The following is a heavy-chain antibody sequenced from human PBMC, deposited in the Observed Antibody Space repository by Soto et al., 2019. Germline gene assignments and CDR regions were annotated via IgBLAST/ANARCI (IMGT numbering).Heavy chain of an antibody. V-gene: IGHV4-34*01. CDR2: IDHRGFT. J-gene: IGHJ2*01. CDR1: GGSFSGYH. CDR3: ASHLKATVTVYWYFDL. Sequence: QVQLQQWGAGLLTPSETLSLTCAVYGGSFSGYHWSWIRQAPGKGLEWIGEIDHRGFTTYNPSLKSRVAISADTSKNQCSLRRTSVAAADTAVYYCASHLKATVTVYWYFDLWGRGTLVTVSS. D-gene: IGHD4-17*01.